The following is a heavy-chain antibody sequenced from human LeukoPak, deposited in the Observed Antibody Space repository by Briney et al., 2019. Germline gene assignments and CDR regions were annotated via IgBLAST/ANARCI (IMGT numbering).Heavy chain of an antibody. V-gene: IGHV3-48*04. D-gene: IGHD3-3*01. CDR2: ISSSSSTI. J-gene: IGHJ3*02. CDR3: AREELRFLEWLPSDI. Sequence: PGGSLRLSCAASGFTFSSYSMNWVRQAPGKGLEWVSYISSSSSTIYYADSVKGRFTISRDNAKNSLYPQMNSLRAEDTAVYYCAREELRFLEWLPSDIWGQGTMVTVSS. CDR1: GFTFSSYS.